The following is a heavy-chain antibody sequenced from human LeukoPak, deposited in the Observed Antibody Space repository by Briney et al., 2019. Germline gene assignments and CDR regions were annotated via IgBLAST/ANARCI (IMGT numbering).Heavy chain of an antibody. CDR1: GGSISSSNYY. Sequence: SETLSLTCTVSGGSISSSNYYWDWIRQPPGKGLEWIGTIYYTGSTYYNPSLKSRVTISVDTSKNQFSLKLSSVTAADTAVYYCARVGGYSYGDFDYWGQGTLVTVSS. CDR3: ARVGGYSYGDFDY. J-gene: IGHJ4*02. D-gene: IGHD5-18*01. CDR2: IYYTGST. V-gene: IGHV4-39*01.